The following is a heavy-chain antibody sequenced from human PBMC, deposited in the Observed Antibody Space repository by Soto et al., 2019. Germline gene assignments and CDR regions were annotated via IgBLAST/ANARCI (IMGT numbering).Heavy chain of an antibody. CDR2: IGWNSGRL. J-gene: IGHJ4*02. D-gene: IGHD5-12*01. CDR1: GFIFDDYG. V-gene: IGHV3-9*01. Sequence: GGSLRLSCAASGFIFDDYGMHWVRQAPGKGLEWVSAIGWNSGRLGYADSVKGRFTISRDNAKKSLFLQMNSLRPEDTAFYYCAKVRQSGYDYGYFDHWGQGTLVTVSS. CDR3: AKVRQSGYDYGYFDH.